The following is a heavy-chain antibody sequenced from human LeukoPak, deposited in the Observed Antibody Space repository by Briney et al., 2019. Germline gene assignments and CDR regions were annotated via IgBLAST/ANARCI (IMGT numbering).Heavy chain of an antibody. Sequence: GGSLRLSCTASGFIFSNYWMRWVRQAPGKGLEWVANIKQDGSEKYYVDSVKGRFTISRDNAKNSLYLQMNSLRAEDTAVYYCARVQARYYDSSGYSDYWGQGTLVTVDS. D-gene: IGHD3-22*01. CDR3: ARVQARYYDSSGYSDY. V-gene: IGHV3-7*04. CDR1: GFIFSNYW. J-gene: IGHJ4*02. CDR2: IKQDGSEK.